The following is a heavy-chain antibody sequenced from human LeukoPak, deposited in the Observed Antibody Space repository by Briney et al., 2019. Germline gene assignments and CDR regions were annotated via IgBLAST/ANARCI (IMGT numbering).Heavy chain of an antibody. CDR3: ARVFDYGGDNDAFDI. CDR2: ISGSGGTT. D-gene: IGHD4-23*01. J-gene: IGHJ3*02. CDR1: GFTFSSYA. V-gene: IGHV3-23*01. Sequence: PGGSLRLSCAASGFTFSSYAMTRVRQAPGKGLEWVSVISGSGGTTYYADSVKGRFTISRDNSKNTLYLQMNSLRAEDTAVYYCARVFDYGGDNDAFDIWGQGTMVTVSS.